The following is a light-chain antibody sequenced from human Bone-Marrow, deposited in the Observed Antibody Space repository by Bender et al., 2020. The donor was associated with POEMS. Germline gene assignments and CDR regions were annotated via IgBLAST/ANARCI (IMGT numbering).Light chain of an antibody. CDR2: EVS. Sequence: QSALTQPPSVSGSPGQSVTISCTGTSSDFGTYNRVSWYQQSPGTAPKLLIYEVSNRPSGVPDRFSGSKSDNTASLTISGLQAEDEADFYCCSYADNSVWVFGGGTKLTVL. CDR1: SSDFGTYNR. J-gene: IGLJ3*02. CDR3: CSYADNSVWV. V-gene: IGLV2-18*02.